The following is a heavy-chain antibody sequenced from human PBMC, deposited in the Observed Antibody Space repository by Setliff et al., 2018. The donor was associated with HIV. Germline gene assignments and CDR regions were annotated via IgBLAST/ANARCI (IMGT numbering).Heavy chain of an antibody. V-gene: IGHV4-39*01. J-gene: IGHJ4*02. Sequence: SETLSLTCTVSGGSIWNYYWSWIRQPPGKGLEWIGTIYYSGSTYYNPSLKSRVTISVDTSKNQFSLKLSSVTAADTAVYYCARHVDIVVVVAAPSFDYWGQGTLVTVSS. D-gene: IGHD2-15*01. CDR3: ARHVDIVVVVAAPSFDY. CDR2: IYYSGST. CDR1: GGSIWNYY.